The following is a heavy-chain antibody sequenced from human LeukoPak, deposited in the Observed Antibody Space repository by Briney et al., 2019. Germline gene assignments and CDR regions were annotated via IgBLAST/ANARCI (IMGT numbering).Heavy chain of an antibody. V-gene: IGHV4-4*02. CDR1: GGSISSSNW. J-gene: IGHJ3*02. Sequence: SETLSLTCAVSGGSISSSNWWSWVRQPPGKGLEWIGEIYHSGSTNYNPSLKSRVTISVDKSKNQFSLKLSSVTAGDTAVYYCAKSIAGSDYDAFDIWGQGTMVTVSS. D-gene: IGHD4-17*01. CDR2: IYHSGST. CDR3: AKSIAGSDYDAFDI.